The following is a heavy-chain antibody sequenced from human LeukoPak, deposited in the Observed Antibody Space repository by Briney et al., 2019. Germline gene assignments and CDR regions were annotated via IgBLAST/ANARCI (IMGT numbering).Heavy chain of an antibody. V-gene: IGHV3-20*04. CDR3: ARTGYSSSWRNYFDY. J-gene: IGHJ4*02. CDR2: INWNGGST. D-gene: IGHD6-13*01. CDR1: GFTFDDYG. Sequence: GGSLRLSCAASGFTFDDYGMSWVRQAPGKGPEWVSGINWNGGSTGYADSVKGRFTISRDNAKNSLYLQMNSLRAEDTALYYCARTGYSSSWRNYFDYWGQGTLVTVSS.